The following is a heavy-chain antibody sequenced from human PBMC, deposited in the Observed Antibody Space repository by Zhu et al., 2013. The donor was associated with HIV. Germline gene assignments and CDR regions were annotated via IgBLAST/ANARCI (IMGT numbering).Heavy chain of an antibody. CDR1: GYTFSDYD. D-gene: IGHD3-10*01. CDR3: VRGNSYYGSGTPFDY. J-gene: IGHJ4*02. Sequence: QVQLVQSGAEVKKPGASVKVSCKASGYTFSDYDITWVRQASGQGLEWMGWMNPDNGNTGYAQKFQGRITMTRKASITTAYMELSSLRSEDTAVYYCVRGNSYYGSGTPFDYWGQGTLVTVSS. V-gene: IGHV1-8*01. CDR2: MNPDNGNT.